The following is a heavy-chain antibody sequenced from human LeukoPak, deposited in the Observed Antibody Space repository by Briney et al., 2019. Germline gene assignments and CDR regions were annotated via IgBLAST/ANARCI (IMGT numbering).Heavy chain of an antibody. V-gene: IGHV3-30*04. CDR2: ISYDGTNK. CDR3: ALTTIGVVYYFDY. D-gene: IGHD1/OR15-1a*01. CDR1: GFTFSDYA. J-gene: IGHJ4*02. Sequence: GGSLTLSCAASGFTFSDYAMHWVRQAPGKGLEWVALISYDGTNKYYAESVRGRFTISRDNSRSTLYLYMNSLTGADTSVYYCALTTIGVVYYFDYWGQGTLVTVSS.